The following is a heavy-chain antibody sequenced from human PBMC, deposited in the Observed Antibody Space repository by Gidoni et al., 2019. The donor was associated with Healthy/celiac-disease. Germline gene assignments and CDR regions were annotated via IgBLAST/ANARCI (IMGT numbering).Heavy chain of an antibody. D-gene: IGHD3-10*01. V-gene: IGHV4-39*07. CDR2: IYYSGST. Sequence: QLQLKESGPGLVKPSETLSLTCTVSGGSISSSSYYCGWIRQPPGKGLEWIGSIYYSGSTYYNPSLKSRVTISVDTSKNQFSLKLSSVTAADTAVYYCARDLDMVRGVPQHSPPYYFDYWGQGTLVTVSS. J-gene: IGHJ4*02. CDR1: GGSISSSSYY. CDR3: ARDLDMVRGVPQHSPPYYFDY.